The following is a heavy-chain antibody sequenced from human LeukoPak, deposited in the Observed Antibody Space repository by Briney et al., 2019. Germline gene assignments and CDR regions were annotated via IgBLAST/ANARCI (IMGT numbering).Heavy chain of an antibody. J-gene: IGHJ5*02. D-gene: IGHD3-10*01. CDR2: MNPNSGNT. V-gene: IGHV1-8*02. Sequence: GASVKVSCKASGYTFTGYYMHWVRQAPGQGLEWMGWMNPNSGNTGYAQKFQGRVTMTRNTSISTAYMELSSLRSEDTAVYYCARRNYGSPRWFDPWGQGTLVTVSS. CDR3: ARRNYGSPRWFDP. CDR1: GYTFTGYY.